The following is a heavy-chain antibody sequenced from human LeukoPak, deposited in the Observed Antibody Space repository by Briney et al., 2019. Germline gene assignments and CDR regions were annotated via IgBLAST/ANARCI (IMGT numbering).Heavy chain of an antibody. CDR2: INSDGGTT. CDR1: GFTFGTYW. V-gene: IGHV3-74*01. Sequence: PGGSLSLSCGASGFTFGTYWMRWVRQAPGKGLVWVSGINSDGGTTTYADSVKGRFTISRDNAKNTLYLQMDNLRAEDTAVYYCASEQSGNYYRPFDSWGQGTLVTVSS. D-gene: IGHD1-26*01. CDR3: ASEQSGNYYRPFDS. J-gene: IGHJ4*02.